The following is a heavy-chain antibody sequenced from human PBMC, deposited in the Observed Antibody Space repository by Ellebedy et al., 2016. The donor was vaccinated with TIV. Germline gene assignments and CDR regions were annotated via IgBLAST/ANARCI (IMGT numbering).Heavy chain of an antibody. CDR3: ARPVTTGWRGTSWLDP. V-gene: IGHV4-59*08. CDR1: GGSLTGYY. J-gene: IGHJ5*02. D-gene: IGHD6-19*01. Sequence: SETLSLTCSVSGGSLTGYYWSWIRQPPGKALEWIGYIYDNGNTHYNPSLKSRVTISRDTSKNQFSLKLSSVTAADTAVYYCARPVTTGWRGTSWLDPWGQGTLVTVSS. CDR2: IYDNGNT.